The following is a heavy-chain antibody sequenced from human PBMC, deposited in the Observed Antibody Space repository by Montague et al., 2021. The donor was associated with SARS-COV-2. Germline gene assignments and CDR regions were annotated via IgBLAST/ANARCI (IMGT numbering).Heavy chain of an antibody. Sequence: SETLSLTCSVSGGSVTNTWHYWAWIRQPPGKGLEWIGRVSNDGSTYFSPSLKSRLTLSIDTSRNQFSLKLTSATAADTAMYYCANHDPLVRHSNGQISCAFDYWGQGILVAVSS. CDR1: GGSVTNTWHY. V-gene: IGHV4-39*01. J-gene: IGHJ4*02. CDR3: ANHDPLVRHSNGQISCAFDY. D-gene: IGHD3-9*01. CDR2: VSNDGST.